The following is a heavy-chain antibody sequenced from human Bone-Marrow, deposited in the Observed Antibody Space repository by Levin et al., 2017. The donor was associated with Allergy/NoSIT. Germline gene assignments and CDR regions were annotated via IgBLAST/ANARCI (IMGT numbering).Heavy chain of an antibody. CDR3: ARDHIVATIMHDAFDI. V-gene: IGHV4-4*07. Sequence: SETLSLTCTVSGGSISSYYWSWIRQPAGKGLEWIGRIYTSGSTNYNPSLKSRVTMSVDTSKNQFSLKLSSVTAADTAVYYCARDHIVATIMHDAFDIWGQGTMVTVSS. CDR1: GGSISSYY. CDR2: IYTSGST. D-gene: IGHD5-12*01. J-gene: IGHJ3*02.